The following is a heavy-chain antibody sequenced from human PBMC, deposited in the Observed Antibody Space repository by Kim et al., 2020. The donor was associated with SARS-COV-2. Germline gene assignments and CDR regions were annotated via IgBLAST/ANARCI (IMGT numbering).Heavy chain of an antibody. J-gene: IGHJ4*02. CDR3: ARSGPYSSSWSFDY. V-gene: IGHV4-4*07. D-gene: IGHD6-13*01. Sequence: NPSLKSRVTLSVDTSKNQFSLNLISVTAADTAVYFCARSGPYSSSWSFDYWSQGTLVTVSS.